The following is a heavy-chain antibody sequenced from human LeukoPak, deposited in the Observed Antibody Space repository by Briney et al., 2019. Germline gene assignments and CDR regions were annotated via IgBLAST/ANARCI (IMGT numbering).Heavy chain of an antibody. CDR2: ISYDGSKK. V-gene: IGHV3-30*18. J-gene: IGHJ6*02. Sequence: GGSLRLSCAASGFTFSSYGTHWVRQAPGKGLEWVAVISYDGSKKCYADSVKGRFTISRDNSKNTLYLQMNSLRAEDTAVYYCAKDLEQQLVLEGDAYYYYGMGVWGQGTTVTVSS. D-gene: IGHD6-13*01. CDR1: GFTFSSYG. CDR3: AKDLEQQLVLEGDAYYYYGMGV.